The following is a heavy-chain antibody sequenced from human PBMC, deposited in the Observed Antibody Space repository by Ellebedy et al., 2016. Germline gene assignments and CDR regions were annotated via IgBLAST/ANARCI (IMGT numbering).Heavy chain of an antibody. CDR3: ARHYTYFDS. CDR2: YSYSGGT. CDR1: GGPIKTYY. J-gene: IGHJ4*02. Sequence: SETLSLTCNVSGGPIKTYYWSWIRRPPGEGLEWIGFYSYSGGTIYNPSLKSRVTISVDTSKNQLSLKLYSVTAADTALYYCARHYTYFDSWGQGTLVTVSS. V-gene: IGHV4-59*08.